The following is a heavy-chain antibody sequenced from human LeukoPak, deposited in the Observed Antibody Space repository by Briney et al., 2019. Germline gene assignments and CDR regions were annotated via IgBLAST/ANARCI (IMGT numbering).Heavy chain of an antibody. CDR3: ARDGGNPVTKLDS. Sequence: GGSLRLSCAASGFTFSSYSMNWVRQAPGKGLEWVSSISSSSSYIYYADSVKGRFTISRDNAKNSLYLQMNSLRAEDTAVYYCARDGGNPVTKLDSWGQGTLVTVSS. V-gene: IGHV3-21*01. J-gene: IGHJ4*02. D-gene: IGHD2-15*01. CDR2: ISSSSSYI. CDR1: GFTFSSYS.